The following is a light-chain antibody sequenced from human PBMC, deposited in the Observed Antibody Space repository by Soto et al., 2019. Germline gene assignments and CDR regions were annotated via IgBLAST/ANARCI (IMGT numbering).Light chain of an antibody. J-gene: IGKJ1*01. CDR2: GAS. CDR1: QSVSSSY. CDR3: QQYCSSSWT. Sequence: EIVLTQSPGTLSLSPGERATLSCRASQSVSSSYLAWYQQKPGQAPRLLIYGASSRATGIPDRFSGSGSGTDFTLTISRLEPEDFAVYYCQQYCSSSWTFDQGTKVEIK. V-gene: IGKV3-20*01.